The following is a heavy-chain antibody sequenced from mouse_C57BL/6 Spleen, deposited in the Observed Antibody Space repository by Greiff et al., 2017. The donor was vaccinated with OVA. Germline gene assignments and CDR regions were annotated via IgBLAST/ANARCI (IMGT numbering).Heavy chain of an antibody. V-gene: IGHV1-50*01. CDR2: IDPSDSYT. CDR3: ARYDGYY. D-gene: IGHD2-3*01. J-gene: IGHJ2*01. Sequence: QVQLQQPGAELVKPGASVKLSCKASGYTFTSYWMQWVKQRPGQGLEWIGEIDPSDSYTNYNQKFKGKATLTVDTSSSTAYMQLSSLTSEDSAVYYCARYDGYYWGQGTTLTVSS. CDR1: GYTFTSYW.